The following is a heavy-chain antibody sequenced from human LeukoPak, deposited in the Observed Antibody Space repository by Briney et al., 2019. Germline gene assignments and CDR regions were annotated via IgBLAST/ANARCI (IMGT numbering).Heavy chain of an antibody. J-gene: IGHJ4*02. CDR3: ARGYFRFDY. V-gene: IGHV4-61*02. CDR1: GGSISSGSYY. D-gene: IGHD2/OR15-2a*01. CDR2: IYTSGST. Sequence: SETLSLTCTVSGGSISSGSYYWSWIRQPAGKGLEWIGRIYTSGSTNYNPSLKSRVTISVDTSKNQFSLKLSSVTAADTAVYYCARGYFRFDYWGQGTLVTVSS.